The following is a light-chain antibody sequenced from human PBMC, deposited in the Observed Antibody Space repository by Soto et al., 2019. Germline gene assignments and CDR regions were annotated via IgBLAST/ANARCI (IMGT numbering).Light chain of an antibody. Sequence: EIQMTQSPSSVSGSVGDRVTITCRASQDITRWLAWYQQIPGKAPKLLIYGASSLQSGVPSRFSGSGSGTEFTLTISSLQPEDFATYYCQQLNSYPRTFGGGTKVDI. V-gene: IGKV1-12*01. CDR3: QQLNSYPRT. J-gene: IGKJ4*01. CDR2: GAS. CDR1: QDITRW.